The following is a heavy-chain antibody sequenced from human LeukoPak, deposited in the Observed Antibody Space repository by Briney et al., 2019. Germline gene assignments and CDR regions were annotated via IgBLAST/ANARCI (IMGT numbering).Heavy chain of an antibody. CDR1: GYTFTSYG. CDR3: ARDLLRITIFGVVTRPRGFDP. D-gene: IGHD3-3*01. CDR2: ISAYNGNT. J-gene: IGHJ5*02. V-gene: IGHV1-18*01. Sequence: ASVKVSCKASGYTFTSYGISWVRQAPGQGLEWMGWISAYNGNTNYAQKLQGRVTMTTDTYTSTAYMELRSLRSDDTAVYYCARDLLRITIFGVVTRPRGFDPWGQGTLVTVSS.